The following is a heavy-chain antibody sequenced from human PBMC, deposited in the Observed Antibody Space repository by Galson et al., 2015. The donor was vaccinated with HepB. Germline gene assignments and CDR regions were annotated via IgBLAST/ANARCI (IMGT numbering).Heavy chain of an antibody. J-gene: IGHJ6*02. V-gene: IGHV4-39*07. CDR1: GGSISSSSYY. CDR2: IYYSGST. D-gene: IGHD2-15*01. CDR3: AREPAWWNYGMDV. Sequence: TLSLTCTVSGGSISSSSYYWGWIRQPPGKGLEWIGSIYYSGSTYYNPSLKSRVTISVDTSKNQFSLKLSSVTAADTAVYYCAREPAWWNYGMDVWGQGTTVTVSS.